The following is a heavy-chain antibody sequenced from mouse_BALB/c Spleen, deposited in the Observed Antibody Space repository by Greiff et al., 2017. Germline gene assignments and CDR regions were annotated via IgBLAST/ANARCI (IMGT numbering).Heavy chain of an antibody. D-gene: IGHD2-14*01. V-gene: IGHV5-6-3*01. CDR2: INSNGGST. CDR1: GFTFSSYG. Sequence: EVKLMESGGGLVKPGGSLKLSCAASGFTFSSYGMSWVRQTPDKRLELVATINSNGGSTYYPDSVKGRFTISRDNAKNTLYLQMSSLKSEDTAMYYCARERGYGYFDYWGQGTTLTVSS. J-gene: IGHJ2*01. CDR3: ARERGYGYFDY.